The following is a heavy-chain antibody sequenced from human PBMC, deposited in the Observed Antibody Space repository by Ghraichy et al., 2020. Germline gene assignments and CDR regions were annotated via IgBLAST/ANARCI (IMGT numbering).Heavy chain of an antibody. CDR1: GFTFSSYA. CDR2: ISGSGGST. J-gene: IGHJ4*01. D-gene: IGHD5-12*01. Sequence: GGSLRLSCAASGFTFSSYAMSWVRQAPGKGLEWVSVISGSGGSTYYADSVKGRFSISRDNSKNTLDLQMNSLRAEDTAVYHCAKDAGKWLLRAGFDYWGHGTLVTVSS. V-gene: IGHV3-23*01. CDR3: AKDAGKWLLRAGFDY.